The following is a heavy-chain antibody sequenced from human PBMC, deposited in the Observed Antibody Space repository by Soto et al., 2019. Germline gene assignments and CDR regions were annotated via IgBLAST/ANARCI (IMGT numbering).Heavy chain of an antibody. CDR3: ARGHGDYNYFDY. J-gene: IGHJ4*02. V-gene: IGHV4-59*01. CDR1: GGSISSYY. D-gene: IGHD4-17*01. CDR2: IYYSGST. Sequence: SETLSLTCTVSGGSISSYYWSWIRQPPGKGLEWIGYIYYSGSTNYNPSLKSRVTISVDTSKNQFSLKLSSVTAADTAVYYCARGHGDYNYFDYWGQGTLVTVSS.